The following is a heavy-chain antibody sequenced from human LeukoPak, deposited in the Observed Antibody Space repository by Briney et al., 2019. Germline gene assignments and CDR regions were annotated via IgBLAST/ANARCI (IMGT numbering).Heavy chain of an antibody. Sequence: SETLSLTCTVSGGSISSGSYYWSWIRQPAGKGLEWIGRIYTSGSTNYNPSLKSRVTISVDTSKNQFSLKLSSGTAADTAGYYWARKEGYSPAAGDVGEKGTTVTIP. CDR3: ARKEGYSPAAGDV. CDR1: GGSISSGSYY. CDR2: IYTSGST. D-gene: IGHD6-13*01. V-gene: IGHV4-61*02. J-gene: IGHJ6*03.